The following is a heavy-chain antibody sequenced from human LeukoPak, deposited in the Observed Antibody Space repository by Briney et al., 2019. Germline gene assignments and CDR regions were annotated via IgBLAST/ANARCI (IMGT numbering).Heavy chain of an antibody. V-gene: IGHV3-30-3*01. Sequence: GGSLRLSCAASGFTFSSYAMHWVRQAPGKGLEWVAVISYDGSNKYYADSVKGRFTISRDNSKNTLCLQMNSLRAEDTAVYYCARDSEIVVVIQYYFDYWGQGTLVTVSS. CDR1: GFTFSSYA. CDR2: ISYDGSNK. CDR3: ARDSEIVVVIQYYFDY. D-gene: IGHD3-22*01. J-gene: IGHJ4*02.